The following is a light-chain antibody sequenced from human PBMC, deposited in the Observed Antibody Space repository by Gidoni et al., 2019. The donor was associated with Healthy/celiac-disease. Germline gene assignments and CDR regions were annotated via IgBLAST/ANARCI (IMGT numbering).Light chain of an antibody. J-gene: IGLJ3*02. V-gene: IGLV7-46*01. Sequence: QAVVTQEPSLTVSPGGTVTLTCGSSPEAVTSGHYPYWFQQKPGPAPRTLIYDTSNKHSWTPARFSGSLLGGKAALTLSGAQPEDEAEYYCLLSYSGARVFGGGTKLTVL. CDR2: DTS. CDR1: PEAVTSGHY. CDR3: LLSYSGARV.